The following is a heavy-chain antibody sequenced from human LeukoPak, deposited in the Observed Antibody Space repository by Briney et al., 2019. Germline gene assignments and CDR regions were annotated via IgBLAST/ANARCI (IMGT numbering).Heavy chain of an antibody. CDR3: AKDGPTAIPSWFDP. D-gene: IGHD2-21*02. CDR2: ISSSGGST. CDR1: GFTFTNYA. V-gene: IGHV3-23*01. Sequence: QTGGSLRLSCAASGFTFTNYAVNWVRQAPGGGLEWVSLISSSGGSTYYAGSVKGRFTISRDNSKNTLYLQMNSLRAEDTAIYYCAKDGPTAIPSWFDPWGQGTLVTVSS. J-gene: IGHJ5*02.